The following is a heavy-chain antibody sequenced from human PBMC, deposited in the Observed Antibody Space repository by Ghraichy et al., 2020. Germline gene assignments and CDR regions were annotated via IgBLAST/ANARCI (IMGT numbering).Heavy chain of an antibody. Sequence: GGSLRLSCAASGFTFSGSAMHWVRQASGKGLEWVGRIRSKANSYATAYAASVKGRFTISRDDSKNTAYLQMNSLKTEDTAVYYCTTTVTTGYFQHWGQGTLVTVSS. J-gene: IGHJ1*01. CDR2: IRSKANSYAT. V-gene: IGHV3-73*01. D-gene: IGHD4-17*01. CDR3: TTTVTTGYFQH. CDR1: GFTFSGSA.